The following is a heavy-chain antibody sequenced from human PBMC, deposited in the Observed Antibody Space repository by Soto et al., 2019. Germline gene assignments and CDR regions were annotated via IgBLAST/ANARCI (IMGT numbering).Heavy chain of an antibody. V-gene: IGHV3-23*01. D-gene: IGHD5-18*01. CDR1: GVTFSSYT. CDR2: ISGSGGST. J-gene: IGHJ4*02. Sequence: PGGSLRLSCAASGVTFSSYTMSWVRQAPGKGLEWVSAISGSGGSTYYADSVKGRFTISRDNSKNTLYLQMNSLRAEDTAVYYCAKDLFAVDAAMAPDPFDYWGQGTLVSVFS. CDR3: AKDLFAVDAAMAPDPFDY.